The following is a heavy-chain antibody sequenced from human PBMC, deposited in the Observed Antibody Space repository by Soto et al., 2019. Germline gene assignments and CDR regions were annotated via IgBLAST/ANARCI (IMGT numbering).Heavy chain of an antibody. J-gene: IGHJ3*02. CDR1: GFTFSSYG. CDR2: IWYDGSNK. Sequence: QVQLVESGGGVVQPGRSLRLSCAASGFTFSSYGMHWVRQAPGKGLEWVAVIWYDGSNKYYADSVKGRFTISRDNSKNSLYLQMNSLRAEDTAVYYCASGRDGDYDDALDIWGQGTMVTVSS. V-gene: IGHV3-33*01. D-gene: IGHD4-17*01. CDR3: ASGRDGDYDDALDI.